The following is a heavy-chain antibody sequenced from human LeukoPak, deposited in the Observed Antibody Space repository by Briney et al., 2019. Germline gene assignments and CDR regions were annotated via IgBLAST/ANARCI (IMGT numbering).Heavy chain of an antibody. V-gene: IGHV3-7*01. CDR2: IRDDGGEI. D-gene: IGHD1-26*01. CDR1: GFTFSSYW. Sequence: PGGSLRLSCEPSGFTFSSYWMSRVRQAPGKGLEWVANIRDDGGEIYYVDSVKGRFTISRDNAKSSLFLQMNSLRAEDAAVYYCARDKPRGSYYGSIFDSWGQGTLVTVSS. CDR3: ARDKPRGSYYGSIFDS. J-gene: IGHJ4*02.